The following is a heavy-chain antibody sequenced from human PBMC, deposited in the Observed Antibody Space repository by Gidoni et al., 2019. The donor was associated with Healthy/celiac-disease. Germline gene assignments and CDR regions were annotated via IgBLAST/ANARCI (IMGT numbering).Heavy chain of an antibody. CDR1: GYSFTSYW. Sequence: EVQPVQSGAEVKKPGAAMKLSCKGSGYSFTSYWIGWVRQMPGKGLEWMGIIYPGDSDTRYSPSFQDQVTISADKSISTAYLQWSSLKASDTAMYYCARRHYNEYDILTGSQIDDAFDIWGQGTMVTVSS. CDR3: ARRHYNEYDILTGSQIDDAFDI. J-gene: IGHJ3*02. V-gene: IGHV5-51*03. CDR2: IYPGDSDT. D-gene: IGHD3-9*01.